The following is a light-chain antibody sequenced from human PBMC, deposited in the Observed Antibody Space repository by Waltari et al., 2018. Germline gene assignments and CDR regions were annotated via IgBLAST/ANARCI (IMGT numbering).Light chain of an antibody. J-gene: IGLJ2*01. CDR2: DVS. CDR3: CSFAAGNTVI. V-gene: IGLV2-11*01. CDR1: SSDVGGYNS. Sequence: QSALTQPRSVSGSPGQSVTISCTGTSSDVGGYNSVSWYQQYPGKAPKLLIFDVSERPSGVSDRFSGSKSGNTASLTISGLQAEDEADYHCCSFAAGNTVIFGGGTKLTVV.